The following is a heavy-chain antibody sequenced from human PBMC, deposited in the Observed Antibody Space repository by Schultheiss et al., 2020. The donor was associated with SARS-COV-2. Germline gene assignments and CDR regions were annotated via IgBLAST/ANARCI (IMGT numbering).Heavy chain of an antibody. Sequence: GESLKISCAASGFTFSSYWMHWVRQAPGKGLVWVSRIKSDGSSTSYADSVKGRFTISRDNAKNSLYLQMNSLRAEDTAVYYCARDPGSELRRNNYFDYWGQGTLVTVSS. V-gene: IGHV3-74*01. J-gene: IGHJ4*02. D-gene: IGHD4-23*01. CDR2: IKSDGSST. CDR1: GFTFSSYW. CDR3: ARDPGSELRRNNYFDY.